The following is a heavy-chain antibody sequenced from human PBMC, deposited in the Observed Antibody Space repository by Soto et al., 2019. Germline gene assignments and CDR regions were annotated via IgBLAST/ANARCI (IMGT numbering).Heavy chain of an antibody. CDR1: GGSISSGGYY. V-gene: IGHV4-31*03. CDR3: ARNILGGAGSSRFLEWFPGMDV. CDR2: IYYSGST. D-gene: IGHD3-3*01. Sequence: PSETLSLTCTVSGGSISSGGYYWSWIRQHPGKGLEWIGYIYYSGSTYYNPSLKSRVTISVDTSKNQFSLKLSSVTAADTAVYYCARNILGGAGSSRFLEWFPGMDVGGKGTTVTVS. J-gene: IGHJ6*04.